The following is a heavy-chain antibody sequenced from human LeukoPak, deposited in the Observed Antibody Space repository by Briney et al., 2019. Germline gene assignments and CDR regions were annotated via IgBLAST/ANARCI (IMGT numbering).Heavy chain of an antibody. Sequence: SQTPSLTCTVSADSLSSGGHYWDWIRQFPGKGLESIGFVHHSGRSRHNPSLKDRVAISVDTSRKQFALKLSSVTAADTAMYYCARGGNRFGGFYFDYWGQGIQVIVSS. CDR2: VHHSGRS. D-gene: IGHD3-10*01. CDR3: ARGGNRFGGFYFDY. V-gene: IGHV4-31*03. CDR1: ADSLSSGGHY. J-gene: IGHJ4*02.